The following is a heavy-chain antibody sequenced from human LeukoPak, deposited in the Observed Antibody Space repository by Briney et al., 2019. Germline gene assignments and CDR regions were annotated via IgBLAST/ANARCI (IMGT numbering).Heavy chain of an antibody. D-gene: IGHD1/OR15-1a*01. Sequence: SETLSLTCTVSGDSLTSSPYYWGWIRQPPGKGLEWIGSVYYSGITYYNPSLKSRVTVSLDTSKTQFSLKLSSVTAADTAVYYCARDARATNNVEYWGQGTLVTVSS. J-gene: IGHJ4*02. CDR3: ARDARATNNVEY. CDR2: VYYSGIT. CDR1: GDSLTSSPYY. V-gene: IGHV4-39*07.